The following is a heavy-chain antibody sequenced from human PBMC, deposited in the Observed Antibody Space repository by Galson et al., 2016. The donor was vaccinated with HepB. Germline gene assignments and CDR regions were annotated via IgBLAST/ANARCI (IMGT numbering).Heavy chain of an antibody. CDR2: LKSDGRST. CDR3: AKDRYWNRYFDY. J-gene: IGHJ4*02. Sequence: SLRLSCAASGFTFSSHWMHWVRQAPGKGLVCVSRLKSDGRSTYYADSVKGRFTISRDNSKNTMYLQMNSLRAEDTAIYYCAKDRYWNRYFDYWGQGTLVTVSS. CDR1: GFTFSSHW. V-gene: IGHV3-74*01. D-gene: IGHD1-1*01.